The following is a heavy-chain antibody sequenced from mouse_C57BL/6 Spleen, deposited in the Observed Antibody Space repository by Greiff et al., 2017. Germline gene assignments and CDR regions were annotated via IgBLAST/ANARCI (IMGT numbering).Heavy chain of an antibody. CDR1: GYSITSGYD. J-gene: IGHJ2*01. V-gene: IGHV3-1*01. CDR3: ARDGGGNYVNFDY. Sequence: EVQLQQSGPGMVKPSQSLSLTCTVTGYSITSGYDWHWIRHFPGNKLEWMGYISYSGSTNYNPSLKSRISITHDTSKNHFFLKLNSVTTEDTATYYCARDGGGNYVNFDYWGQGTTLTVSS. CDR2: ISYSGST. D-gene: IGHD2-1*01.